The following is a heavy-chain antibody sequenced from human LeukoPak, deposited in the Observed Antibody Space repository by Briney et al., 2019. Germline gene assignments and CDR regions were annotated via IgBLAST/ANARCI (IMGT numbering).Heavy chain of an antibody. CDR1: GDSVSSNSAA. Sequence: SQTLSLTCAISGDSVSSNSAAWNWVRQSPSRGLEWLGRTFHRSKWYNDYAVFVKSRITINPDTSKNQFSLQLNSVTPEDTAVYYCASRGYDSSGYLFDYWGQGTLVTVSS. CDR3: ASRGYDSSGYLFDY. V-gene: IGHV6-1*01. CDR2: TFHRSKWYN. D-gene: IGHD3-22*01. J-gene: IGHJ4*02.